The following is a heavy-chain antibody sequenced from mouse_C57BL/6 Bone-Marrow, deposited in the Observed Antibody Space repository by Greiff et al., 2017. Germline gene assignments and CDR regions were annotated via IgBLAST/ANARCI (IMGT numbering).Heavy chain of an antibody. D-gene: IGHD2-3*01. V-gene: IGHV1-69*01. CDR3: ARRDGYSMGWFAY. J-gene: IGHJ3*01. CDR1: GYTFTSYW. Sequence: QVQLQQPGAELVMPGASVKLSCKASGYTFTSYWMHWVKQRPGQGLEWIGEIDPSDSYTNYNQKFKGKSTLTVDKSSSTAYMQLRSLTSEDSAVYDCARRDGYSMGWFAYWGQGTLVTVSA. CDR2: IDPSDSYT.